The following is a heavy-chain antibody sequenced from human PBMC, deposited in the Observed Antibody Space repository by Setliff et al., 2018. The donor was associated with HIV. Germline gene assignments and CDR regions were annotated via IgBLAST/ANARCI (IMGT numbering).Heavy chain of an antibody. CDR2: MNPKSGNS. CDR3: ARGRYSSGLTDY. CDR1: GYTFTTYG. Sequence: GASVKVSCKASGYTFTTYGISWVRQAPGQGLEWMGWMNPKSGNSGHAQKFQGRITMTRNTSITTAYMELISLKSEDTAVYYCARGRYSSGLTDYWGQGTLVTVSS. J-gene: IGHJ4*02. V-gene: IGHV1-8*02. D-gene: IGHD6-19*01.